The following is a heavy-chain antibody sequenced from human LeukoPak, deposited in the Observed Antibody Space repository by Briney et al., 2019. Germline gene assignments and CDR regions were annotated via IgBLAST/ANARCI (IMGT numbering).Heavy chain of an antibody. CDR1: GFTFSSYS. Sequence: GGSLTLSCAASGFTFSSYSMNWVRQAPGKGLEWASSISSSSSYIYYADSVKGRFTISRDNAKNSLYLQMNSLRAEDTAVYYCARDLSASYDFWSGPPPYWGQGTLVTVSS. CDR3: ARDLSASYDFWSGPPPY. D-gene: IGHD3-3*01. CDR2: ISSSSSYI. J-gene: IGHJ4*02. V-gene: IGHV3-21*01.